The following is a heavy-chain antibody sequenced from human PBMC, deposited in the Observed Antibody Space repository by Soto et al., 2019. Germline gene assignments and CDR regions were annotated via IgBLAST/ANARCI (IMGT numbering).Heavy chain of an antibody. D-gene: IGHD2-21*02. CDR1: GYTFTGYY. CDR3: ARSIVVVTALDY. CDR2: INPNSGGT. Sequence: ASVKVSCKASGYTFTGYYMHWVRQAPGQGLEWMGWINPNSGGTNYAQKFQGWVTMTRDTSISTAYMELSSLRSEDTAVYYCARSIVVVTALDYWGQGTLVTVSS. V-gene: IGHV1-2*04. J-gene: IGHJ4*02.